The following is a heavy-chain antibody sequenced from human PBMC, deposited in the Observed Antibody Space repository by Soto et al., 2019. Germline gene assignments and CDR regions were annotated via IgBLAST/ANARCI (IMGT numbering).Heavy chain of an antibody. CDR1: GYTFSDYA. Sequence: QVQLVQSGAEEKKPGASVKVSCKASGYTFSDYAIRWVRQAPGQRPEWMGWINAGNGNTKYSQKFKGRVTITRDTSASTAYMELSSLRSEDTAVYYCARGTPVWFDPCGQGALVTVSS. CDR3: ARGTPVWFDP. CDR2: INAGNGNT. J-gene: IGHJ5*02. V-gene: IGHV1-3*05. D-gene: IGHD3-10*01.